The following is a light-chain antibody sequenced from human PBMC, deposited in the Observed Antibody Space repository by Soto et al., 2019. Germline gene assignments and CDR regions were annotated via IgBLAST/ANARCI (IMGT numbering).Light chain of an antibody. V-gene: IGKV4-1*01. CDR3: QQYYSSPIT. CDR2: WAS. CDR1: PSVLYSSNNRNY. Sequence: DIVMTQSPDSLAVSLGERATINCKSSPSVLYSSNNRNYLAWYQQKPGQPPKLLIYWASTRESGVPDRFSGSGSGTDFTLTISSLQAEDGAVYYCQQYYSSPITFGQGTRLEIK. J-gene: IGKJ5*01.